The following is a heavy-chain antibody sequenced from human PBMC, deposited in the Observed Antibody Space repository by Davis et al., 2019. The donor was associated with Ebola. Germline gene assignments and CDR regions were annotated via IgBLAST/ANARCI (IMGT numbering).Heavy chain of an antibody. V-gene: IGHV1-8*01. CDR2: MNPNSGNT. J-gene: IGHJ5*02. CDR3: ARSKDIGRWAWFDP. Sequence: ASVKVSCKASGYTFTSYDINWVRQATGQGLEWMGWMNPNSGNTGYAQKFQGRVTMTRNTSISTAYMELSSLRSEDTAVYYCARSKDIGRWAWFDPWGQGTLVTVSS. D-gene: IGHD2-15*01. CDR1: GYTFTSYD.